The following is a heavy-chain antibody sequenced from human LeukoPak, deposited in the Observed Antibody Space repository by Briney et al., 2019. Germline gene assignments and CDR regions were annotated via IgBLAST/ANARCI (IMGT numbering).Heavy chain of an antibody. CDR1: GFTFSSYE. CDR2: ISSSGSTI. J-gene: IGHJ4*02. CDR3: AKAPVTSCRGAFCYPLDS. V-gene: IGHV3-48*03. D-gene: IGHD2-15*01. Sequence: GGSLRLSCSASGFTFSSYEMNWVPQAPGKGLEWVSYISSSGSTIYYADSVKGRFTISRDNAKNSLYLQMNNLRTEDAAIYYCAKAPVTSCRGAFCYPLDSWGQGTLLTVSS.